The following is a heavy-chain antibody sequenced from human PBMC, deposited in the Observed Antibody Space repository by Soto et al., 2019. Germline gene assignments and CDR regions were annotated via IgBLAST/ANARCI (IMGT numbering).Heavy chain of an antibody. CDR2: IIPIFGTA. V-gene: IGHV1-69*13. D-gene: IGHD6-13*01. J-gene: IGHJ5*02. CDR3: ARSIYSSSWYRGWFDP. CDR1: GGTFSSYA. Sequence: SVKVSGKASGGTFSSYAISWVRQAPGQGLEWMGGIIPIFGTANYAQKFRGRVTITADESTSTAYMELSSLRSEDTAVYYCARSIYSSSWYRGWFDPWGQGTLVTVSS.